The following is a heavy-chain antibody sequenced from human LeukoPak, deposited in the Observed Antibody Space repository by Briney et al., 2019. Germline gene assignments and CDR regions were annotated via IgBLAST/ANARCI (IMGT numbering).Heavy chain of an antibody. V-gene: IGHV3-7*01. Sequence: GGSLRLSCVASGFTFSTYTMNWIRQAPGKGLEWVANIKQDGSEKDYVDSVKGRFTISRDNAKNSLYLQMNNLRAEDTAVYYCARYCGGDCYGMDVWGQGTTVTVSS. CDR1: GFTFSTYT. J-gene: IGHJ6*02. CDR3: ARYCGGDCYGMDV. D-gene: IGHD2-21*01. CDR2: IKQDGSEK.